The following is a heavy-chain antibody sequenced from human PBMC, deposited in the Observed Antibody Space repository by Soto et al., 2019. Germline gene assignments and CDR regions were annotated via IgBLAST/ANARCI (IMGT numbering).Heavy chain of an antibody. V-gene: IGHV1-18*01. CDR2: ISLYSDGT. CDR1: GYTYSNYG. D-gene: IGHD3-10*01. J-gene: IGHJ4*02. Sequence: ASVKVSCKTSGYTYSNYGITWVRQAPGQPLEWLGWISLYSDGTNYAQKFQGRVSMTTDTSTTTAYMELSSLRSEDTAVYYCATPTPLRGAMITNINFDFWGQGTPVTVSS. CDR3: ATPTPLRGAMITNINFDF.